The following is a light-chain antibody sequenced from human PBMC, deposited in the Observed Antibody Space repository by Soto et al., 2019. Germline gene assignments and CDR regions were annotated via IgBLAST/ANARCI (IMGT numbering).Light chain of an antibody. CDR2: AAS. CDR3: LQHNSYPRT. V-gene: IGKV1-17*01. Sequence: DIQMTQSPSSLSASVGDRVTITCRASQVISSDLAWYQQKAEKAPKRLIYAASRLQSGVPSRFSGSGSGTEFTLTISILQPEDFATYYCLQHNSYPRTFGQGTKLEIK. CDR1: QVISSD. J-gene: IGKJ2*01.